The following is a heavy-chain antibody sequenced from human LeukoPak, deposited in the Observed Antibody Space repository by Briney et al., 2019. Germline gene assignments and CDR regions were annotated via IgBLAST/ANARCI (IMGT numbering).Heavy chain of an antibody. D-gene: IGHD1-26*01. Sequence: ASVKVSCKVSGYTLTELSMHWVRQAPGEGLEWMGGFDPEDGETIYAQKFQGRVTMTEDTSTDTAYMELSSLRSEDTAVYYCATVVGAAAPGAFDYWGQGTLVTVSS. V-gene: IGHV1-24*01. CDR2: FDPEDGET. CDR1: GYTLTELS. J-gene: IGHJ4*02. CDR3: ATVVGAAAPGAFDY.